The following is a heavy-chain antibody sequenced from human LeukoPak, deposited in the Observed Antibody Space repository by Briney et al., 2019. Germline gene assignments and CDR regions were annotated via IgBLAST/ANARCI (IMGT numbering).Heavy chain of an antibody. CDR3: ARDLGQATLSDY. CDR2: INPNSGGT. Sequence: GASVKVSCKASGYIFTDYYMHWVRQAPGQGLEWMGRINPNSGGTNYAQKFQGRVTMTRDTSISTAYMELSRLRSDDTAVYYCARDLGQATLSDYWGQGTLVTVSS. D-gene: IGHD1-26*01. V-gene: IGHV1-2*06. CDR1: GYIFTDYY. J-gene: IGHJ4*02.